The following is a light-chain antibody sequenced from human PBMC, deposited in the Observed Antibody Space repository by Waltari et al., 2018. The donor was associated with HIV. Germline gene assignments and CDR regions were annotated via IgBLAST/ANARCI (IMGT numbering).Light chain of an antibody. V-gene: IGLV2-8*01. CDR2: EVS. Sequence: QSAPTPPPSASGSPGQAATISCSGTSSVVGGYDVVSWYQQHPGKAPKLMIYEVSKRPSGVPDRFSGSKSGNTASLTVSGLQAEDEADYYCSSHAGSNNYVFGTGTKVTVL. CDR3: SSHAGSNNYV. J-gene: IGLJ1*01. CDR1: SSVVGGYDV.